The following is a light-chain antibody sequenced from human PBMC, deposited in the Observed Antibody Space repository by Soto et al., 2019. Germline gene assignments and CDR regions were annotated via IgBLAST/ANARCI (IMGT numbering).Light chain of an antibody. CDR3: QHYKSYSEA. V-gene: IGKV3-11*01. J-gene: IGKJ1*01. CDR1: QTVGVR. CDR2: EAS. Sequence: EIVLTQSPATLSSSPGEGATLSCRASQTVGVRLAWYQDKPGQAPRVITYEASNRAAGIPARFSGSGSGTDFTLTISSLQPDDFATYYCQHYKSYSEAFGQGTKVDIK.